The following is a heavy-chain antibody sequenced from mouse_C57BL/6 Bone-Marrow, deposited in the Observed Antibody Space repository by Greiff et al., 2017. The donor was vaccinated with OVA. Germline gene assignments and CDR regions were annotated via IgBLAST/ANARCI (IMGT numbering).Heavy chain of an antibody. J-gene: IGHJ1*03. CDR1: GYTFTDYN. CDR3: ARRRLWLRRGDWYFDV. CDR2: INPNNGGT. V-gene: IGHV1-18*01. Sequence: VQLQQSGPELVKPGASVKIPCKASGYTFTDYNMDWVKQSHGKSLEWIGDINPNNGGTIYNQKFKGKATLTVDKSSSTAYMELRSLTSEDTAVYYCARRRLWLRRGDWYFDVWGTGTTVTVSS. D-gene: IGHD2-2*01.